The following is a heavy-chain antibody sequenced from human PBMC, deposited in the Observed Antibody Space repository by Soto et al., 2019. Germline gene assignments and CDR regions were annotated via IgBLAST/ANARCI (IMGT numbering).Heavy chain of an antibody. CDR2: INPKSRAT. V-gene: IGHV1-2*02. J-gene: IGHJ6*01. Sequence: ASVKVSCKASGDRFTGYGLHWVRQAPGQGLQWMGWINPKSRATDYAQKFQGRVTMTREKSTNTVYLELSRLRSDDTADDTPVYHGATSNYGGGDYCQYGLGVWGQGTTVTVSS. D-gene: IGHD2-21*02. CDR1: GDRFTGYG. CDR3: VYHGATSNYGGGDYCQYGLGV.